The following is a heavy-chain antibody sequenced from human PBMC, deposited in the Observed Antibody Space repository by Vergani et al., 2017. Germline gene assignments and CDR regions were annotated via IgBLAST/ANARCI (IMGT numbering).Heavy chain of an antibody. J-gene: IGHJ6*02. CDR1: GYTFTSYG. CDR3: AKDPYIVVVPAAPYYYYYYGMDV. Sequence: QVQLVQSGAEVKKPGASVKVSCKASGYTFTSYGISWVRQAPGQGLEWMGWISAYNGNTNYEQKLQGRVTMTTDTSTSTAYMELRSLRSDDTTVYYCAKDPYIVVVPAAPYYYYYYGMDVWGQGTTVTVSS. CDR2: ISAYNGNT. D-gene: IGHD2-2*01. V-gene: IGHV1-18*04.